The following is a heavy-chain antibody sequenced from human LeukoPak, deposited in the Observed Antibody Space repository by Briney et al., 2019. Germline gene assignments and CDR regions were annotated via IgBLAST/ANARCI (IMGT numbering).Heavy chain of an antibody. CDR3: ARGFAYFDY. CDR2: INPNSGGT. J-gene: IGHJ4*02. V-gene: IGHV1-2*02. CDR1: GYTFTDYY. Sequence: ASVTVSCKGSGYTFTDYYMHWVRQAPGQGLEWMGWINPNSGGTNYAQKFQGRVTMTRDTSISTAYMELSRLRSDDTAMYYCARGFAYFDYWGQGTLVTVSS.